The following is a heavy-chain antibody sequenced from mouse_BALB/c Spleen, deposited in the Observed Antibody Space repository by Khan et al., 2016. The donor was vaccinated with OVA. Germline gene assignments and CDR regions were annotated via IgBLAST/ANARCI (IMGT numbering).Heavy chain of an antibody. D-gene: IGHD1-1*01. CDR1: GFSLNTSGMG. CDR2: IYWDDDK. CDR3: TRSPIYYGSSPYALDY. V-gene: IGHV8-12*01. J-gene: IGHJ4*01. Sequence: QVTLKESGPGILQPSQTLSLTCSFSGFSLNTSGMGVSWIRQPSGKGLEWLAHIYWDDDKRYNPSLKSRLTISKDPSRHQVFLKIPSVDTADTATYYGTRSPIYYGSSPYALDYWGQGTSVTVS.